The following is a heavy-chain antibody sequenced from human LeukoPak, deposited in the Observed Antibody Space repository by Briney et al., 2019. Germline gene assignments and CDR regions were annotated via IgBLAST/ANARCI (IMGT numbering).Heavy chain of an antibody. D-gene: IGHD3-9*01. Sequence: PGGSLRLSCAASGFTFSSYAMTWVRQAPGKGLEWVSGISGSGGDTYNADSVKGRFTISRDNSKNTLYLQMNSLRAEDTAVYYCAKGGGLYDILTSYYYYGMDVWGQGTRSPSP. V-gene: IGHV3-23*01. CDR2: ISGSGGDT. J-gene: IGHJ6*02. CDR1: GFTFSSYA. CDR3: AKGGGLYDILTSYYYYGMDV.